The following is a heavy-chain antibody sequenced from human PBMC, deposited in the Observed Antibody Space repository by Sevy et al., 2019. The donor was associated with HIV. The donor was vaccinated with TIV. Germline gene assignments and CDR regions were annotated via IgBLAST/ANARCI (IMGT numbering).Heavy chain of an antibody. CDR1: GFTFSSYW. D-gene: IGHD2-15*01. CDR2: VNSDGSST. CDR3: VAANTWQDY. Sequence: GGSLRLSCAASGFTFSSYWMHWVRQAPGKGPVWVSGVNSDGSSTNYADSVEGRFTMSRDSAKNTLYLQMNSLRAEDTAVYFCVAANTWQDYWGKGTLVTVSS. V-gene: IGHV3-74*01. J-gene: IGHJ4*02.